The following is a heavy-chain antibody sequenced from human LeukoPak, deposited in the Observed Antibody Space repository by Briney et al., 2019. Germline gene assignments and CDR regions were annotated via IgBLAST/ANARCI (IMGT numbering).Heavy chain of an antibody. CDR2: ISYDGSNK. Sequence: GGSLRLSCAASGFTFSSYAMHWVRQAPGKGLEWVAVISYDGSNKYYADSVKGRFTISRDNSKNTLYLQMNSLRAEDTAVYYCARDALAYCGGDCYSHFDYWGQGTLVTVSS. J-gene: IGHJ4*02. CDR3: ARDALAYCGGDCYSHFDY. V-gene: IGHV3-30-3*01. D-gene: IGHD2-21*02. CDR1: GFTFSSYA.